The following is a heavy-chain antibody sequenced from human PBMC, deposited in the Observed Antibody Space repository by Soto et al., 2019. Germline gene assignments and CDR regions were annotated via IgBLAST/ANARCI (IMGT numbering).Heavy chain of an antibody. CDR3: KGVGRTDNDSSGSDGFDI. Sequence: ASVKVSCKASGFTFTSSAVQWVRQARGQRLEWIGWIVVGSGNTNYAQKLQERVTITRDMSTSTANMELSSLRSENTAEYYYKGVGRTDNDSSGSDGFDIWG. CDR2: IVVGSGNT. J-gene: IGHJ3*02. V-gene: IGHV1-58*01. CDR1: GFTFTSSA. D-gene: IGHD3-22*01.